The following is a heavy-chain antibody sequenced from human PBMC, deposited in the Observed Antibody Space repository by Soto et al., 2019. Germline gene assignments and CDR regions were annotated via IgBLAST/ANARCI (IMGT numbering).Heavy chain of an antibody. CDR3: AKVRYSSPMGHYYGMDV. J-gene: IGHJ6*02. CDR1: RVTFSKFI. V-gene: IGHV1-69*13. Sequence: SVKVSCKASRVTFSKFIVTWVRQAPGLGLEWVGGIIPIFGTANYAQKFQGRVTITADESTSTSYMEVNNLRSEDTAVYYCAKVRYSSPMGHYYGMDVWGQGTTVTVAS. CDR2: IIPIFGTA. D-gene: IGHD6-19*01.